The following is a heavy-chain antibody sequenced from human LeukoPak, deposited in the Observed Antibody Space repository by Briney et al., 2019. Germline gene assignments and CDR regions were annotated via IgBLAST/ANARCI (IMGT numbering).Heavy chain of an antibody. CDR1: GDSVSGSPAV. V-gene: IGHV6-1*01. J-gene: IGHJ4*02. CDR2: AYYRSKWYI. D-gene: IGHD3-10*01. Sequence: SQTLSLTRAISGDSVSGSPAVWNWIRQSPSRGLEWLGRAYYRSKWYIDYAVSVKGRITITPGTSKNQFSLQLNSVTPEDTAVYYCARGAVRGGTNFDYWGQGTLVTVSS. CDR3: ARGAVRGGTNFDY.